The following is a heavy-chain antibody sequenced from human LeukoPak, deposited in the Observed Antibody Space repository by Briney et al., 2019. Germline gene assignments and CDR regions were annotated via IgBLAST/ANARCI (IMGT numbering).Heavy chain of an antibody. CDR3: ARGRITIFGVAYAFDI. CDR1: GFTFSSYW. CDR2: IKQDGSEK. D-gene: IGHD3-3*01. Sequence: GGSLRLSCAASGFTFSSYWMSWVRQAPGKGLEWVANIKQDGSEKYYVDSVKGRFTISRDNAKNSLYLQMNSLRAEDTAVYYCARGRITIFGVAYAFDIWGQGTMVTVSS. V-gene: IGHV3-7*01. J-gene: IGHJ3*02.